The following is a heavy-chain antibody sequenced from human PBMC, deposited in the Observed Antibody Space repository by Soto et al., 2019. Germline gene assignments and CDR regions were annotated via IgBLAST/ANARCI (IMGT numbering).Heavy chain of an antibody. CDR1: GGTFSSYA. J-gene: IGHJ4*01. CDR2: IIPIFGTA. V-gene: IGHV1-69*13. D-gene: IGHD3-22*01. CDR3: ARGRSPYYYDSSGYLTPDY. Sequence: SVKVSCKASGGTFSSYAISWVRQVPGQGLEWMGGIIPIFGTANYAQKFQGRVTITADESTSTAYMELSSLRSEDTAVYYCARGRSPYYYDSSGYLTPDYWGQ.